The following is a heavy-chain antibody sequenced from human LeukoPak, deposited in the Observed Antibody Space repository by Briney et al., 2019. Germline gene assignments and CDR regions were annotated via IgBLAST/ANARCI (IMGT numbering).Heavy chain of an antibody. J-gene: IGHJ4*02. D-gene: IGHD3-16*02. CDR3: TIDYDYAWGSYRLAY. CDR1: GFTFSEAW. V-gene: IGHV3-15*01. Sequence: RGSFRLSCAASGFTFSEAWMTWVRQAPGKGLEWVGRVQSITDGGTTDYAAPVKGRFTISRDDSKNTLYLQLNSLKTEDTAMYYCTIDYDYAWGSYRLAYWGQGALVTVSS. CDR2: VQSITDGGTT.